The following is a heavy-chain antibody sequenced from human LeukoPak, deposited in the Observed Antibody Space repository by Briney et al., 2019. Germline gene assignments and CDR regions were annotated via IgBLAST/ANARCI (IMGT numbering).Heavy chain of an antibody. CDR2: INRDGINT. J-gene: IGHJ5*02. D-gene: IGHD3-22*01. CDR1: GFTFSSYW. V-gene: IGHV3-74*01. Sequence: GGSLRLSCAASGFTFSSYWMHWVRQAPGKGLVWVSRINRDGINTSYADSVKGRFTISRDNAKNTLNLQMNSLRAEDTAVYYCARDLGQYYDTSDNWFDPWGQETLVTVSS. CDR3: ARDLGQYYDTSDNWFDP.